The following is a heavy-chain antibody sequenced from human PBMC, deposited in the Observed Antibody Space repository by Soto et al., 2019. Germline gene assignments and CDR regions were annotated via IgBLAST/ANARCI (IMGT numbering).Heavy chain of an antibody. J-gene: IGHJ4*02. Sequence: EVHLVESGGGLVQPGGSLRLSCAASGFTFSNYAMNWVRQAPGKGLEWVSYISSGTPNIYYADPVKGRFTISRDNAKNSLHLQMDSLRDEDTAVYYCAREVPGARFEYWGQGILVTVSS. CDR2: ISSGTPNI. CDR3: AREVPGARFEY. V-gene: IGHV3-48*02. CDR1: GFTFSNYA. D-gene: IGHD6-6*01.